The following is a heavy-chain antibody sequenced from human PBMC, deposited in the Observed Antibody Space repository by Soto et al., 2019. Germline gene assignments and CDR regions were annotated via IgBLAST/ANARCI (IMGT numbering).Heavy chain of an antibody. Sequence: QVQVVESGGGVVQAGRSLRLSCEVSGFTFSRYGMHWVRQAPGRGLEWVAFIWYDGSNKNYGDSVKGRFTVSRDDLKNTVYLQMKSLRAEDTAVYYCARXMXFXDXXXXIXXXXXXXGMDVXXQGTTVTVSS. V-gene: IGHV3-33*03. CDR3: ARXMXFXDXXXXIXXXXXXXGMDV. CDR1: GFTFSRYG. J-gene: IGHJ6*01. CDR2: IWYDGSNK.